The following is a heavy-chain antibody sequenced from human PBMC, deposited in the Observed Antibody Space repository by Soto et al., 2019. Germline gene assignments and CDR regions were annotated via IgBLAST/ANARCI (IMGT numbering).Heavy chain of an antibody. CDR1: GFSFSTYT. V-gene: IGHV3-23*01. CDR2: ISGSGGSP. Sequence: GGSLRLSCAASGFSFSTYTISWVRRAPGKGLEWVSAISGSGGSPSYADSVQGRFTISRDNPKKTLYLQMNSLRAEDTAVYYCAKARCTTSNCYVPDYWGQGTLVTLSS. J-gene: IGHJ4*02. D-gene: IGHD2-8*01. CDR3: AKARCTTSNCYVPDY.